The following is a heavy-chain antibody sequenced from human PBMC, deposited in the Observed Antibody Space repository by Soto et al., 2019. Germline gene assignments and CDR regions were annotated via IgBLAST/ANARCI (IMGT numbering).Heavy chain of an antibody. CDR3: SRRSSGWYFDY. CDR2: ISGSGDST. J-gene: IGHJ4*02. D-gene: IGHD6-19*01. Sequence: EVQLLESGGGLVQPGGFLRLSCAASGFTFSSYAVSWVRQAPGKGLEWVSVISGSGDSTYYADSVKGRFTISRDNSKNTLYLQMNSLRAEDTAVYYCSRRSSGWYFDYWGQGTLVTVSS. CDR1: GFTFSSYA. V-gene: IGHV3-23*01.